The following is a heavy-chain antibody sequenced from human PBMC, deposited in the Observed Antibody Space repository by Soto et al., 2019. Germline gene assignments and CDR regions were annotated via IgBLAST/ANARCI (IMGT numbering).Heavy chain of an antibody. Sequence: GASVKVSCKASGFTFTSSAVQWVRQARGQRLEWIGWIVVGSGNTNYAQKFQERVTITRDMSTSTAHMELSSLRSEDTAVYYCAAAMGYSYGYQYFDYWGQGTLVTVSS. CDR3: AAAMGYSYGYQYFDY. J-gene: IGHJ4*02. V-gene: IGHV1-58*01. CDR1: GFTFTSSA. CDR2: IVVGSGNT. D-gene: IGHD5-18*01.